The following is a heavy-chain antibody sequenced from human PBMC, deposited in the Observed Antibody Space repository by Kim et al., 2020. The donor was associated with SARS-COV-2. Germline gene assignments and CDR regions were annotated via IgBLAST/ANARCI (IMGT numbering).Heavy chain of an antibody. J-gene: IGHJ4*02. D-gene: IGHD3-16*01. CDR3: ASSGDYGDYYDY. V-gene: IGHV4-59*01. Sequence: NYNPSLKSRVTISVDTSKNQFSLKLSSVTAADTAVYYCASSGDYGDYYDYWGQGTLVTVSS.